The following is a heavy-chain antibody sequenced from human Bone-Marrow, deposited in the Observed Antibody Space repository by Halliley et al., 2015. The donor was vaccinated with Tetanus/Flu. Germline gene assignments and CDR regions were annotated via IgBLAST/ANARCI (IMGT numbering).Heavy chain of an antibody. Sequence: SGSGLSTFYADSVKGRFTISRDNSKNTLYLQLSSLRVEDTATYYCATGWSRSASVPIEYLLQWGQGTLVTVSS. CDR3: ATGWSRSASVPIEYLLQ. V-gene: IGHV3-23*01. D-gene: IGHD3-3*01. J-gene: IGHJ1*01. CDR2: SGSGLST.